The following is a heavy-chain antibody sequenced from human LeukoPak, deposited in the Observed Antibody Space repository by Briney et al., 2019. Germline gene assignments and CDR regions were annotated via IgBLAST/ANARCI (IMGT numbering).Heavy chain of an antibody. Sequence: SETLSLTCTVSGGSISSGSISSYYWSWIRQPPGKGLEWIGYIYYNGSTNYNPSLKSRVTISVDTSKNQFSLKLSSVTAADTAVYYCATMSGTYYKFDYWGQGTLVTVSS. J-gene: IGHJ4*02. CDR3: ATMSGTYYKFDY. D-gene: IGHD1-26*01. V-gene: IGHV4-61*01. CDR1: GGSISSGSISSYY. CDR2: IYYNGST.